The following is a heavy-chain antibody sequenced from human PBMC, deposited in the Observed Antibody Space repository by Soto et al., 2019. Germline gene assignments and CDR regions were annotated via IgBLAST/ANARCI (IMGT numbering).Heavy chain of an antibody. CDR3: ARVPDYRVVLVPAPFDS. CDR1: GASISSGDYY. J-gene: IGHJ4*02. CDR2: IYYSGRT. V-gene: IGHV4-30-4*01. D-gene: IGHD3-16*01. Sequence: QVQLQESGPGLVKPSQTLSLTCTVSGASISSGDYYWSWIRQPPGKGLEWIGYIYYSGRTYYNPSLKSRVIISLDRSKSRFSLSLSSVTAADTAVYYCARVPDYRVVLVPAPFDSWGQGALVTVSS.